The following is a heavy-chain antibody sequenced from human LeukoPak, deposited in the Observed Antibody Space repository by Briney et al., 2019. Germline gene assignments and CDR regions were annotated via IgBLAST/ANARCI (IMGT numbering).Heavy chain of an antibody. D-gene: IGHD4-23*01. CDR3: ARGAVVTPFHWFDP. V-gene: IGHV4-61*05. Sequence: SETLSLTCTVSGGSISSSSYYWGWIRQPPGKGLEWIGYIYYSGSTNYNPSLKSRVTISVDTSKNQFSLKLSSVTAADTAVYYCARGAVVTPFHWFDPWGQGTLVTVSS. CDR2: IYYSGST. J-gene: IGHJ5*02. CDR1: GGSISSSSYY.